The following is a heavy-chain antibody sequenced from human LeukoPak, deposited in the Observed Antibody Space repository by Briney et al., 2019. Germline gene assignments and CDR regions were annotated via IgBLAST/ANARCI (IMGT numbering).Heavy chain of an antibody. D-gene: IGHD1-14*01. Sequence: SETLSLACTVSGGSISSSSYYWGWIRQPPGKGLEWIGSIYYSGSTYYNPSLKSRVTISVDTSKNQFSLKLSSVTAADTAVYYCARRNRGRKDYFDYWGQGTLVTVSS. V-gene: IGHV4-39*01. J-gene: IGHJ4*02. CDR2: IYYSGST. CDR1: GGSISSSSYY. CDR3: ARRNRGRKDYFDY.